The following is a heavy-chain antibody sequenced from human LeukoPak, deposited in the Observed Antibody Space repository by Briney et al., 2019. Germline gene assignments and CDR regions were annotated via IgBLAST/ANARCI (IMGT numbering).Heavy chain of an antibody. J-gene: IGHJ6*03. CDR2: ISSSGSTI. V-gene: IGHV3-48*03. CDR1: GFTFSSYE. Sequence: GGSLRLSCAASGFTFSSYETNWVRQAPGKGLEWVSYISSSGSTIYYADSVKGRFAISRDNAKSSLYLQMNSLRDEDTAVYYCARDPYSGSYGDYYYYYMDVWGKGTTVTISS. D-gene: IGHD1-26*01. CDR3: ARDPYSGSYGDYYYYYMDV.